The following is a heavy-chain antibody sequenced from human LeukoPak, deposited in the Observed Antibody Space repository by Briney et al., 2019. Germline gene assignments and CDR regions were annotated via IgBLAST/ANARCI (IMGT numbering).Heavy chain of an antibody. V-gene: IGHV1-69*13. CDR3: ARGPSSGPTIYYYYYYMDV. CDR1: GYTFTIYG. Sequence: ASVKDSFKASGYTFTIYGISWVRRAPGQGLEWMGGIIPIFGTANYAQKFQGRVTITADESTSTAYMELSSLRSEDTAVYYCARGPSSGPTIYYYYYYMDVWGKGTTVTISS. D-gene: IGHD6-19*01. J-gene: IGHJ6*03. CDR2: IIPIFGTA.